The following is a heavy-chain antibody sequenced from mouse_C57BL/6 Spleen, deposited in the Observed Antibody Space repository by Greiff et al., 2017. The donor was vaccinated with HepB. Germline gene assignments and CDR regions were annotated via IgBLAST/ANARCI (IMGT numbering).Heavy chain of an antibody. CDR1: GYTFPDYY. D-gene: IGHD1-1*01. V-gene: IGHV1-76*01. Sequence: LKESGAELARPGASVTLSCKASGYTFPDYYINWVKPRTRQGLEWLARLYPGSGNNSYNEKVKGKATLTAEKASSPAYMQLSILTSADSAVYFFARVRSSIYEGAMDYWGQGTSVTVSS. J-gene: IGHJ4*01. CDR3: ARVRSSIYEGAMDY. CDR2: LYPGSGNN.